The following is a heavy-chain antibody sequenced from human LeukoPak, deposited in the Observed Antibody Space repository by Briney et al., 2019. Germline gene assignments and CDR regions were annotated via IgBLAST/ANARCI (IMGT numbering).Heavy chain of an antibody. CDR1: GFTFNIYT. CDR2: ITSSSGHI. Sequence: GGSLRLSCAASGFTFNIYTMNWVRQAPGKGLEWVSSITSSSGHIYYADSLKGRFTISRDNAKNTLYLQMNSLRAEDTAVYYCAKDSVFYYYDSSGYPDYWGQGTLVTVSS. J-gene: IGHJ4*02. CDR3: AKDSVFYYYDSSGYPDY. V-gene: IGHV3-21*04. D-gene: IGHD3-22*01.